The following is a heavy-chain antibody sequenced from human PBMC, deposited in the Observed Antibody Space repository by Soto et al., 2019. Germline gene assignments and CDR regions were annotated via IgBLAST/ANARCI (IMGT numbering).Heavy chain of an antibody. V-gene: IGHV1-69*01. D-gene: IGHD3-22*01. CDR2: IVPMFGKP. CDR3: ARGVDYESSAYHFFF. J-gene: IGHJ4*02. CDR1: GGTFSRYA. Sequence: QVQLVQSGAEVKKPGSSVKVSCKASGGTFSRYALNWVRLAPGQGPEWMGGIVPMFGKPNYAKKFQGRVTITADESTSTAYMELSSLRSEDTAVYYCARGVDYESSAYHFFFWGQGTLVTVSS.